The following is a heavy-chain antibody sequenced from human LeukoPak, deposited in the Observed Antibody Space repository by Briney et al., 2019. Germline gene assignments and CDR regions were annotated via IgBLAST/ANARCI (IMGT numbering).Heavy chain of an antibody. CDR2: INWNGGST. V-gene: IGHV3-20*04. J-gene: IGHJ5*02. CDR1: GCTFDDYG. Sequence: GGSLRLSCAASGCTFDDYGMSWVRQAPGKGLEGVSGINWNGGSTGYADSVKGRFTISRDNAKNSLYLQMNSLRAEDTALYYCARTAYYDFWSGYEFDPWGQGTLVTVSS. CDR3: ARTAYYDFWSGYEFDP. D-gene: IGHD3-3*01.